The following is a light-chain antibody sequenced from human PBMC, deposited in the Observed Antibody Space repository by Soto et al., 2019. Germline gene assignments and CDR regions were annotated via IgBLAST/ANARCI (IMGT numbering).Light chain of an antibody. J-gene: IGKJ5*01. CDR3: QQYNNWPPIT. CDR2: GGS. CDR1: QSVSSN. Sequence: EIVLTQSPGTLSLSPGERATLSCRASQSVSSNHLAWYQQKPGQASRLLIYGGSSRATGIPVRFSGSGSGTEFTLTISSLQSEDFAVYYCQQYNNWPPITFGQGTRLEIK. V-gene: IGKV3D-15*01.